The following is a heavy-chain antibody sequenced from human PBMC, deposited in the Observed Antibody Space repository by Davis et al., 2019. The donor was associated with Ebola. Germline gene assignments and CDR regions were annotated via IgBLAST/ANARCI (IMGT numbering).Heavy chain of an antibody. J-gene: IGHJ4*02. CDR2: IKQDGSEK. V-gene: IGHV3-7*01. CDR1: GFTFSSYW. D-gene: IGHD2-2*01. CDR3: ARDQGIPNCSSTSCVGGLDY. Sequence: PGGSLRLSCAASGFTFSSYWMSWVRQAPGQGLEWVANIKQDGSEKYSVDSVKGRFTISRDKSKNTLYLQMNSLRAEDTAVYYCARDQGIPNCSSTSCVGGLDYWGQGTLVTVSS.